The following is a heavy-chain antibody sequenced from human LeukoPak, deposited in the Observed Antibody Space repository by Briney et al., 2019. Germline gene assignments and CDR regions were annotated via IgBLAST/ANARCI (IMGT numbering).Heavy chain of an antibody. Sequence: PSETLSLTCTVSGGSISSYYWSWIRQPPGKGLEWIGYIYYSGSTNYNPSLKSRVTISVDTSKNQFSLKLSSVTAADTAVYYCARHPEATVKTGYFDYWGQGTLVTVSS. CDR2: IYYSGST. J-gene: IGHJ4*02. CDR3: ARHPEATVKTGYFDY. V-gene: IGHV4-59*08. D-gene: IGHD4-17*01. CDR1: GGSISSYY.